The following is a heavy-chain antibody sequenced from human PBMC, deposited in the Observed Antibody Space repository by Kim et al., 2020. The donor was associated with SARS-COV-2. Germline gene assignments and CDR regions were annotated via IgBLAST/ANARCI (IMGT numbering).Heavy chain of an antibody. CDR1: GGTFSSYA. CDR3: ARESSGAGADKFFDY. V-gene: IGHV1-69*13. D-gene: IGHD1-26*01. CDR2: IIPIFGTA. J-gene: IGHJ4*02. Sequence: SVKVSCKASGGTFSSYAISWVRQAPGQGLEWMGGIIPIFGTANYAQKFQGRVTITADESTSTAYMELSSLRSEDTAVYYCARESSGAGADKFFDYWGQGTLVTVSS.